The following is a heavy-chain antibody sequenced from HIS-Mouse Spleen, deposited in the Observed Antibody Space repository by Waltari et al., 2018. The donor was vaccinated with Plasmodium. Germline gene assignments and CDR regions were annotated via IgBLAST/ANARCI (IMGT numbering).Heavy chain of an antibody. CDR3: ARAPIRDAFDI. CDR2: INHSGST. Sequence: QVQLQQWGAGRLKPSETLSLTCALYGGSFSGYYWRGIRQPPGKGLEWIGEINHSGSTNYNPSLKSRVTISVDTSKNQFSLKLSSVTAADTAVYYCARAPIRDAFDIWGQGTMVTVSS. CDR1: GGSFSGYY. J-gene: IGHJ3*02. V-gene: IGHV4-34*01. D-gene: IGHD3-9*01.